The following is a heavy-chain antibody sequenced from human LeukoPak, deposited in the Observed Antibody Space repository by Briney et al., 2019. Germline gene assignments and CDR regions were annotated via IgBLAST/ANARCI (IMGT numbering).Heavy chain of an antibody. CDR1: GGSFSGYY. D-gene: IGHD6-19*01. V-gene: IGHV4-34*01. CDR2: INHSGST. J-gene: IGHJ4*02. CDR3: ARRGVSSGWTLDY. Sequence: SETLSLTCAVYGGSFSGYYWSWIRQPPGKGLEWIGEINHSGSTNYNPSLKSRVTISVDKSKNQFSLKLSSVTAADTAVYYCARRGVSSGWTLDYWGQGTLVTVSS.